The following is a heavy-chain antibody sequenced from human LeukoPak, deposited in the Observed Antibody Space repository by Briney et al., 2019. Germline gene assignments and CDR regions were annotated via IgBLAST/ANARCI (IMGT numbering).Heavy chain of an antibody. Sequence: SETLSLTCTVSGGSISSYYWSWIRQPPGKVLEWIGYTYYSGSTNYNPSLKSRVTISVDTSKNQFSLKLSSVTAADTAVYYCAREFRDPQTDYYYGMDVWGQGTTVTVSS. CDR1: GGSISSYY. CDR2: TYYSGST. V-gene: IGHV4-59*01. CDR3: AREFRDPQTDYYYGMDV. J-gene: IGHJ6*02.